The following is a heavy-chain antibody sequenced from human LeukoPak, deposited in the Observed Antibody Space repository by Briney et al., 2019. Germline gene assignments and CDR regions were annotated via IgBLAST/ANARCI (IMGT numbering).Heavy chain of an antibody. CDR3: ARSVGGYCNSTTCYGNWFDP. J-gene: IGHJ5*02. D-gene: IGHD2-2*01. Sequence: GGSLRLSCAASGFTFTNYAFDWVRQAPGKGLEYVSAISVSGGSTYYANSVKGRFTISRDNSKNTLYLQMGSLRAEDMAVYYCARSVGGYCNSTTCYGNWFDPWGQGTLVTVSS. CDR1: GFTFTNYA. CDR2: ISVSGGST. V-gene: IGHV3-64*01.